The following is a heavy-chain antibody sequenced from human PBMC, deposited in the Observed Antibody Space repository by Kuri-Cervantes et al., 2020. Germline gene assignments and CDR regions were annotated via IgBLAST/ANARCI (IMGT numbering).Heavy chain of an antibody. V-gene: IGHV3-21*01. J-gene: IGHJ4*02. CDR3: ARVPSHHYGEYYFDY. D-gene: IGHD3-10*01. CDR2: ISSSSSYI. CDR1: GFTFSSYA. Sequence: GESLKISCAASGFTFSSYAMHWVRQAPGKGLEWVSSISSSSSYIYYADSVTGRFTISRDNAKNSLYLQMNSLRAEDTAVYYCARVPSHHYGEYYFDYWGQGTLVTVSS.